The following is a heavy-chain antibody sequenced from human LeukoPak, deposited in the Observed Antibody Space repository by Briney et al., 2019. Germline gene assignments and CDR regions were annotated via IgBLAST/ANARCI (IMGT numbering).Heavy chain of an antibody. CDR2: INHSGST. Sequence: TLSLTCAVYVGSLSGYYWSWIRPPPGQGLEWIGEINHSGSTNYNPSLKRRVTISVDTSKNQFSLKLSSVTAADTAVYYWARPVDPAITGGYMAVWGKGTRVTVSS. J-gene: IGHJ6*03. CDR1: VGSLSGYY. D-gene: IGHD5-18*01. CDR3: ARPVDPAITGGYMAV. V-gene: IGHV4-34*01.